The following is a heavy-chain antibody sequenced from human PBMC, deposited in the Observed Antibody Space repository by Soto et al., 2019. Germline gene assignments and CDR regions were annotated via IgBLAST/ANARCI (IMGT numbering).Heavy chain of an antibody. D-gene: IGHD5-12*01. CDR2: ISGSGSGT. V-gene: IGHV3-23*01. CDR1: GFTFSSYV. Sequence: EVQLLESGGGLVQPGGSLRLSCAASGFTFSSYVMSWVRQAPGKGLEWVSAISGSGSGTYYADSVKGRFTISRDNSKNTLYVQMNSLRAEDTAVYYCVKGRSGYDFDYWGQGTLVTVS. CDR3: VKGRSGYDFDY. J-gene: IGHJ4*02.